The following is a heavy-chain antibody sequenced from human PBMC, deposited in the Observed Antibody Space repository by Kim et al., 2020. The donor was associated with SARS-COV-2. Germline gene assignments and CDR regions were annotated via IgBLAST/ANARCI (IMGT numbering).Heavy chain of an antibody. CDR3: ARDLDFWSGSHFDY. CDR2: ISSSSSYI. Sequence: GSLRLSCAASGFTFSSYSMNWVRQAPGKGLEWVSSISSSSSYIYYADSVKGRFTISRDNAKNSLYLQMNSLRAEDTAVYYCARDLDFWSGSHFDYWGQGTLVTVSS. CDR1: GFTFSSYS. V-gene: IGHV3-21*01. J-gene: IGHJ4*02. D-gene: IGHD3-3*01.